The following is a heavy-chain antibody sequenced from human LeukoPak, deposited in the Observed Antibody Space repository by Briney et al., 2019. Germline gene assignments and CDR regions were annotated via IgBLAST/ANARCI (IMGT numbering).Heavy chain of an antibody. J-gene: IGHJ4*02. V-gene: IGHV3-21*01. CDR3: ARGPHDYDSSGLSDY. CDR2: ISSSSSYI. CDR1: GFTFSSYS. Sequence: GGSLRLSCAASGFTFSSYSMNWVRQAPGKGLEWVSSISSSSSYIYSADSVKGRFTISRDNAKNSLYLQMNSLRAEDTALYYCARGPHDYDSSGLSDYWGQGTLVTVSS. D-gene: IGHD3-22*01.